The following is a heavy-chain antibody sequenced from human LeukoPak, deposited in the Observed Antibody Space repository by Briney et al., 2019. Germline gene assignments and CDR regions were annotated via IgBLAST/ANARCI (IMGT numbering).Heavy chain of an antibody. V-gene: IGHV1-3*01. D-gene: IGHD6-13*01. Sequence: GASVKVSCKASGYTFTSYAMHWVRQAPGQRLEWMGWINAGNGNTKYSQRFQGRVTITRDTSASTAYMELSSLRSEDTAVYYCARADLNSSSWSGWFDPWGQGTLVTVSS. CDR1: GYTFTSYA. CDR3: ARADLNSSSWSGWFDP. J-gene: IGHJ5*02. CDR2: INAGNGNT.